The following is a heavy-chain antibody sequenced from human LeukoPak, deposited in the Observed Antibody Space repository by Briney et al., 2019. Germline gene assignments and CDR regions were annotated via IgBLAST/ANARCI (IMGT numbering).Heavy chain of an antibody. CDR2: INPNSGGT. CDR3: ARDGSPRHYYDSIYFDY. J-gene: IGHJ4*02. Sequence: ASVKVSCKASGYTFTGYYMHWVRQAPGQGLEWMGWINPNSGGTNYAQKFQGRVTMTRDTSISTAYMELSRLRSDDTAVYYCARDGSPRHYYDSIYFDYWGQGTLVTVSS. D-gene: IGHD3-22*01. V-gene: IGHV1-2*02. CDR1: GYTFTGYY.